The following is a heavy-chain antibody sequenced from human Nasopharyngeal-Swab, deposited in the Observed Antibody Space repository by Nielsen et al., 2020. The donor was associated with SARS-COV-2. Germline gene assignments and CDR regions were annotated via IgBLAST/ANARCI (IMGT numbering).Heavy chain of an antibody. CDR2: IYYNGNT. J-gene: IGHJ4*01. CDR3: VRSSNWYYFDY. D-gene: IGHD6-13*01. CDR1: GDSIAYSTFS. V-gene: IGHV4-39*01. Sequence: GPLRLSCTVSGDSIAYSTFSWGWIRQPPGKGLEWIGNIYYNGNTYQNPSLKTRLTISVDKSKNQISLQLSSVTAADTAVYYCVRSSNWYYFDYRAQGTKVTVAS.